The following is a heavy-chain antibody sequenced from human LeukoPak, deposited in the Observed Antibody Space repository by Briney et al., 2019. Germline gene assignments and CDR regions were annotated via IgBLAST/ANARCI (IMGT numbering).Heavy chain of an antibody. J-gene: IGHJ4*02. Sequence: SGPTLVNPTQTLTLTCTFSWFSLSTRGVGVGWIRQPPGKALEGLALIYWYGDKRSSPSLMSRLTSTKDTSKNQVVLTMTTMDPVDTATYYCAQFIAAAGTGNVPWRYWGQGILVTVSS. V-gene: IGHV2-5*01. CDR3: AQFIAAAGTGNVPWRY. CDR1: WFSLSTRGVG. CDR2: IYWYGDK. D-gene: IGHD6-13*01.